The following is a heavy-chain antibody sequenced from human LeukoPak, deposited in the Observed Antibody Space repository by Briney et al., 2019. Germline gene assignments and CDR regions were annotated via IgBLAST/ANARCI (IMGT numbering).Heavy chain of an antibody. D-gene: IGHD3-22*01. CDR2: IKQDGSEK. V-gene: IGHV3-7*01. CDR1: GFTFSSYG. Sequence: KPGGSLRLSCAASGFTFSSYGMHWVRQAPGKGLEWVANIKQDGSEKYYVDSVKGRFTISRDNAKNSLYLQMNSLRAEDTAVYYCARDTVIVVVHPFDYWGQGTLVTVSS. CDR3: ARDTVIVVVHPFDY. J-gene: IGHJ4*02.